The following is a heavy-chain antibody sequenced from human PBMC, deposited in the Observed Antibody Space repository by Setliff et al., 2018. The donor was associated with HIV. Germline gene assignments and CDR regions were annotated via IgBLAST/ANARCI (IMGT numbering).Heavy chain of an antibody. D-gene: IGHD3-3*01. CDR2: VYHSGAT. CDR3: ARRPPPLQFLDSPSYYMDV. J-gene: IGHJ6*03. Sequence: SETLSLTCNVSGDSVSGSNWWTWVRRSPQKGLEWIGEVYHSGATNYNPSLKSRVAMSVDKSENQFSLRLNSVTAAGTAVYYCARRPPPLQFLDSPSYYMDVWGKGTTVTVSS. CDR1: GDSVSGSNW. V-gene: IGHV4-4*02.